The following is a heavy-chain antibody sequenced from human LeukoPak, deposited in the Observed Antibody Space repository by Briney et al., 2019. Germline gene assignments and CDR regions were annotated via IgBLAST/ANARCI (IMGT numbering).Heavy chain of an antibody. D-gene: IGHD3-22*01. CDR3: ARGLPDIYYDSSGYNY. Sequence: GASVKVSCKASGYTFTSYDINWVRQTTGQGLEWMGWMNPNSGNTGYAQKFQGRVTITRNTSISTAYMELSSLRSEDTAVYYCARGLPDIYYDSSGYNYWGQGTLVTVSS. CDR2: MNPNSGNT. V-gene: IGHV1-8*03. CDR1: GYTFTSYD. J-gene: IGHJ4*02.